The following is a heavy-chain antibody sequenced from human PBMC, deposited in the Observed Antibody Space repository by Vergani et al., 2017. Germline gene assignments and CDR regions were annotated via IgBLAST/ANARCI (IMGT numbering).Heavy chain of an antibody. D-gene: IGHD4-17*01. V-gene: IGHV1-46*03. CDR1: GYTFTSYY. J-gene: IGHJ3*02. Sequence: VQLVQSGAEVKKPGASVKVSCKASGYTFTSYYMPWVRQAPGQGLAWMGIINPSGGSTSYAQKFQGRVTMTRDTSTSTVYMELSSLRSEDTAVYYCARVGVTTVAFDIWGQGTMVTVSS. CDR2: INPSGGST. CDR3: ARVGVTTVAFDI.